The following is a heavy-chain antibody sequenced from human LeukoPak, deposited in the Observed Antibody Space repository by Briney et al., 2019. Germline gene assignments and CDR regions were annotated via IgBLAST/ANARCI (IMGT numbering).Heavy chain of an antibody. V-gene: IGHV3-23*01. D-gene: IGHD6-13*01. CDR1: GFTFNKFA. CDR3: AKDRTYSSSWYFNWFDP. J-gene: IGHJ5*02. Sequence: GGSLRLSCAASGFTFNKFAMNWVRQAPGKGLEWVSGFSGSGITTDYADSVKGRFTISRDNSKNTLYLQMNSLRAEDTAVYYCAKDRTYSSSWYFNWFDPWGQGTLVTVSS. CDR2: FSGSGITT.